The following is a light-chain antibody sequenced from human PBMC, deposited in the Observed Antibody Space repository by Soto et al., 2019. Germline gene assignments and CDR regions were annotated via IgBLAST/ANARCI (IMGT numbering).Light chain of an antibody. Sequence: QSALTQPPSASGSPGQSDTISCTGTTTDVGGYDLVSWYQQHPGKAPKVIIYEVTKRPSGVPDRFFGSKSGSTASLTVSGLQAEDEAVYYCCSYTVGDTVVFGGGTKVTVL. J-gene: IGLJ2*01. CDR3: CSYTVGDTVV. CDR2: EVT. V-gene: IGLV2-8*01. CDR1: TTDVGGYDL.